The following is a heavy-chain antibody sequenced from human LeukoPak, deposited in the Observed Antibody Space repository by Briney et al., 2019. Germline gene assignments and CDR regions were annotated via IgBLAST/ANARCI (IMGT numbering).Heavy chain of an antibody. CDR1: GGSISSGSYY. CDR3: ARVTISDVSWFDP. CDR2: IYTSGST. J-gene: IGHJ5*02. Sequence: PSQTLSLTCTVSGGSISSGSYYWSWIRQPAGKGLEWIGRIYTSGSTNYNPSLKGRVTISVDTSKNQFSLKLSSVTAADTAVYYCARVTISDVSWFDPWGQGTLVTVSS. D-gene: IGHD3-3*01. V-gene: IGHV4-61*02.